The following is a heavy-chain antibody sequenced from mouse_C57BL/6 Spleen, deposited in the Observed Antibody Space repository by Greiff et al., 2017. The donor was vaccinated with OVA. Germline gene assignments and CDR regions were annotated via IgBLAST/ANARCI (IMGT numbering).Heavy chain of an antibody. CDR1: GYTFTSYW. J-gene: IGHJ2*01. CDR2: IDPSDSYT. CDR3: ARRDGSSYDYFDY. V-gene: IGHV1-69*01. D-gene: IGHD1-1*01. Sequence: VQLQQSGAELVMPGASVKLSCKASGYTFTSYWMHWVKQRPGQGLEWIGEIDPSDSYTNYNQKFKGKSTLTVDKSSSTAYMQLSSLTSEDSAVYYCARRDGSSYDYFDYWGQGTTLTVSS.